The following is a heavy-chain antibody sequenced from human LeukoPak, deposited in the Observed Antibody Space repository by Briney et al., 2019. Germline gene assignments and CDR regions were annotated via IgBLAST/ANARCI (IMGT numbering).Heavy chain of an antibody. V-gene: IGHV1-2*02. D-gene: IGHD6-13*01. CDR1: GYTFTSYY. CDR3: ARDLARPPGGEIAAAGMIDY. Sequence: ASVKVSCKASGYTFTSYYMHWVRQAPGQGLEWMGWINPNSGGTNYAQKFQGRVTMTRDTSISTAYMELSRLRSDDTAVYYCARDLARPPGGEIAAAGMIDYWGQGTLVTVSS. CDR2: INPNSGGT. J-gene: IGHJ4*02.